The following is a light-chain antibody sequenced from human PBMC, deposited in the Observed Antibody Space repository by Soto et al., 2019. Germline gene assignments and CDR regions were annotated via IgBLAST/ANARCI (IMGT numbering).Light chain of an antibody. CDR1: SGSVSTSYS. J-gene: IGLJ3*02. CDR3: VLYMGGGVSL. CDR2: STN. V-gene: IGLV8-61*01. Sequence: QAVVTQEPSFSVSPGRTDILTYGLSSGSVSTSYSPSWYQQTPGQAPRTLIYSTNTRSSGVPDRFSGSILGNKAALTITGAQADDESDYYCVLYMGGGVSLFGGGTKLTVL.